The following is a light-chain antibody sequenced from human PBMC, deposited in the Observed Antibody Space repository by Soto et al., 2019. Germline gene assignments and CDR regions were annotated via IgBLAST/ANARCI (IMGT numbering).Light chain of an antibody. CDR1: QSVSSSY. Sequence: IVLTQSPGTLSLSPGESAPLSCRASQSVSSSYLAWYQQKPGQAPRLLIYGASSRATGIPDRFSGSGSGTEFTLTISRLEPEDFAVYYCQQYGSSRTFGQGTKVDI. V-gene: IGKV3-20*01. CDR3: QQYGSSRT. J-gene: IGKJ1*01. CDR2: GAS.